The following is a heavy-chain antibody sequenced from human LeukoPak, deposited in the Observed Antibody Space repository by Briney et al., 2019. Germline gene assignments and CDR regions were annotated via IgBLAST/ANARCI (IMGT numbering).Heavy chain of an antibody. V-gene: IGHV4-34*01. CDR3: ARARGVGYYYYYGMDV. Sequence: PSETLSLTCTVSGGSISSYYWSWIRQPAGKGLEWIGEINHSGSTNYNPSLKSRVTISVDTSKNQFSLKLSSVTAADTAVYYCARARGVGYYYYYGMDVWGQGTTVTVSS. J-gene: IGHJ6*02. CDR1: GGSISSYY. CDR2: INHSGST.